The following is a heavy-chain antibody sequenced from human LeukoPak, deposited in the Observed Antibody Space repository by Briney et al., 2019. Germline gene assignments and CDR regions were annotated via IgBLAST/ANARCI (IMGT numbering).Heavy chain of an antibody. Sequence: GGSLRLSCAASGFTFDDYGMSWVRQAPGKGLEWVSGINWNGGSTGYADSVKGRFTISRDNAENSLYLQMNSLRAEDTALYYCARDKSSSWPEHYCYMDVWGKGTTVTVSS. J-gene: IGHJ6*03. CDR2: INWNGGST. CDR3: ARDKSSSWPEHYCYMDV. D-gene: IGHD6-13*01. V-gene: IGHV3-20*04. CDR1: GFTFDDYG.